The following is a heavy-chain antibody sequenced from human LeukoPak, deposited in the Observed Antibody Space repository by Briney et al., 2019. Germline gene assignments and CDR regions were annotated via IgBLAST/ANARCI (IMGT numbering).Heavy chain of an antibody. CDR1: GDTFTNDY. Sequence: GASVKVSCKASGDTFTNDYTHWVRQAPGQGLEWMGIINPTGGITSYAQKFQGRVTMTRDTSTSTVYLELSSLRSEDAAVYYCVRGGTSMVIMDDYWGQGTLVTVSS. J-gene: IGHJ4*02. CDR2: INPTGGIT. CDR3: VRGGTSMVIMDDY. D-gene: IGHD5-18*01. V-gene: IGHV1-46*01.